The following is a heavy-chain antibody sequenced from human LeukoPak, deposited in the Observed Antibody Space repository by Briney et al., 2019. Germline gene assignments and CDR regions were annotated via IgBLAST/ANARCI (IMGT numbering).Heavy chain of an antibody. Sequence: GGSLRLSCAVSGFTFSSYSMNWVRQAPGKGLEWVSSISSSSSYIYYADSVKGRFTISRDNAKNSLYLQMNSLRAEDTAVYYCARDSSGGENWFDPWGQGTLVTVSS. V-gene: IGHV3-21*01. D-gene: IGHD3-16*01. CDR3: ARDSSGGENWFDP. J-gene: IGHJ5*02. CDR2: ISSSSSYI. CDR1: GFTFSSYS.